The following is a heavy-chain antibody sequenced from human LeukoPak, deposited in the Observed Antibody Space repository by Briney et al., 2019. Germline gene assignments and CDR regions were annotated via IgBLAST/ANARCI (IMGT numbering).Heavy chain of an antibody. CDR3: ARDPWAYSSGARWFDP. D-gene: IGHD6-19*01. Sequence: ASVKVSCKASGYTFTSCGISWVRQAPGQGLEWMGWISAYNGNTNYAQKLQGRVTMTTDTSTSTAYMELRSLRSDDTAVYYCARDPWAYSSGARWFDPWGQGTLVTVSS. J-gene: IGHJ5*02. V-gene: IGHV1-18*01. CDR1: GYTFTSCG. CDR2: ISAYNGNT.